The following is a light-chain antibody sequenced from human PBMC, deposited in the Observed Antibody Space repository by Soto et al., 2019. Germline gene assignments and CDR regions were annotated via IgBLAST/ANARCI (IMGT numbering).Light chain of an antibody. CDR2: DVT. Sequence: QSVLTQPASVSGSPEQSITISCTGTSSDIGAYNFVSWYQQHPGRAPKLIVYDVTNRPSGVSNRLSGSKSGDTASLTISGLQVEDEADYYCCSYTDSNSYGFGTGTKITVL. J-gene: IGLJ1*01. V-gene: IGLV2-14*03. CDR3: CSYTDSNSYG. CDR1: SSDIGAYNF.